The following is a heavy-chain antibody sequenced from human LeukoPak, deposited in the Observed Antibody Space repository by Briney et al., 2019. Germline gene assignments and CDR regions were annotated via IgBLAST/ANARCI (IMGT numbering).Heavy chain of an antibody. J-gene: IGHJ4*02. CDR2: IYWNDDK. D-gene: IGHD3-3*01. CDR3: AHSRITIFGVVTNELPREFDY. Sequence: SGPTLVNPTQTLTLTCTFSGFSLSTRGVGVGWIRQPPGKALEWLALIYWNDDKRYSPSLKSRHAITKDTSKNQVVLTMTNMDPVDTATYYCAHSRITIFGVVTNELPREFDYWGQGTLVTVSS. V-gene: IGHV2-5*01. CDR1: GFSLSTRGVG.